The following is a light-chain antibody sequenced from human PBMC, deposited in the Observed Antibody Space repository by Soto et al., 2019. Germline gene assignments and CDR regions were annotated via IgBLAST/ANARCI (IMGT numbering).Light chain of an antibody. CDR3: QQYNNWPRGT. CDR1: QSVSSN. Sequence: EIVMTQSPATLSLSPGERATLSCRASQSVSSNLAWYQQKPGQAPMLLIYGASTRATGIPARFSGSRSGTEFTLTISSLQSEDFAVYYCQQYNNWPRGTFGQGTKVEIK. J-gene: IGKJ1*01. CDR2: GAS. V-gene: IGKV3-15*01.